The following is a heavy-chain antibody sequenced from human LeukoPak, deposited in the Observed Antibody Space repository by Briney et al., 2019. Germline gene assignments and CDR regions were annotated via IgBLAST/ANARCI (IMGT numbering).Heavy chain of an antibody. Sequence: PGRSLRLSCAASGFTFSSYGMHWVRQAPGKGLEWVAVISYDGSNKYYADSVKGRFTISRDNSKNTLYLKMNSLRAEDTAVYYCAKATGIAVNFYYGMDVWGKGTTVTVSS. CDR3: AKATGIAVNFYYGMDV. V-gene: IGHV3-30*18. CDR2: ISYDGSNK. CDR1: GFTFSSYG. J-gene: IGHJ6*04. D-gene: IGHD6-19*01.